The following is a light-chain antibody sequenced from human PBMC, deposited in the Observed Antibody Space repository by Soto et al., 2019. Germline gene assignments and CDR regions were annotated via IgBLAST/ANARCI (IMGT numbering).Light chain of an antibody. Sequence: QSALTQPASVSGSPGQSITISCTGTSSDVGSYNLVSWYQHHPGKAPKLMIYEVTHRPSGISNRFSGSKSGNTASLTISGLQAEDEADYYCSSFVTSTTVLFGGGTKVTVL. CDR1: SSDVGSYNL. CDR3: SSFVTSTTVL. CDR2: EVT. J-gene: IGLJ2*01. V-gene: IGLV2-14*02.